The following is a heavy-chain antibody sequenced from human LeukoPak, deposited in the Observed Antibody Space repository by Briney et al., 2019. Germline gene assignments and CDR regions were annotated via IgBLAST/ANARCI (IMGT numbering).Heavy chain of an antibody. CDR1: GGSISSYY. J-gene: IGHJ6*03. D-gene: IGHD2-2*01. Sequence: ASETLSLTCTVSGGSISSYYWSWIRQPPGKGLEWIGYIYYSGSTNYNPSLKSRVTISVDTSKNQFSLKLSSVTAADTAVYYCATTTLQLRFSLPANNYYYMDVWGKGTTVTVSS. CDR2: IYYSGST. CDR3: ATTTLQLRFSLPANNYYYMDV. V-gene: IGHV4-59*01.